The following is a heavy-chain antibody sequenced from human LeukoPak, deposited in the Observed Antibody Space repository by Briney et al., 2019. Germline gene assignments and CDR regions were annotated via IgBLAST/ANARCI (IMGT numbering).Heavy chain of an antibody. CDR3: ARAPVGSIDY. D-gene: IGHD1-26*01. CDR2: IKEDGSEK. V-gene: IGHV3-7*03. Sequence: GGSLRLSCPTSGFSFSSYWMSWVRQAPGKGLEWVANIKEDGSEKYYVDSVKGRFTISRDNTKKSLYLQMNSLRAEDTAVYYCARAPVGSIDYWGQGTQVTVSS. J-gene: IGHJ4*02. CDR1: GFSFSSYW.